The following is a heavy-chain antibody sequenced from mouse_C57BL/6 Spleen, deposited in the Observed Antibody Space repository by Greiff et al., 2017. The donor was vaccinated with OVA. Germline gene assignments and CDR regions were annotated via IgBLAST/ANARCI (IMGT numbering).Heavy chain of an antibody. J-gene: IGHJ4*01. Sequence: QVHVKQPGAELVKPGASVKLSCKASGYTFTSYWMHWVKQRPGQGLEWIGMIHPNSGSTNYNEKFKSKATLTVDKSSSTAYMQLSSLTSEDSAVYYCARCLFEDAMDYWGQGTSVTVSS. V-gene: IGHV1-64*01. CDR1: GYTFTSYW. D-gene: IGHD6-1*01. CDR2: IHPNSGST. CDR3: ARCLFEDAMDY.